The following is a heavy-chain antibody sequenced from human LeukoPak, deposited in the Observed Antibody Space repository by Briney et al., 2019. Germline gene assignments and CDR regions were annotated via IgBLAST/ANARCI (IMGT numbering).Heavy chain of an antibody. CDR2: IYTSGST. J-gene: IGHJ4*02. CDR3: ARNPYEYVWGNYFDY. D-gene: IGHD3-16*01. Sequence: SETLSLTCTVSVGSISSYYWSWIRQPAGKGLEWIGRIYTSGSTNYTPYLESRVTMSVDTSKNQYSLKLSSVTAADTAVYYCARNPYEYVWGNYFDYWGQGTLVTVSS. CDR1: VGSISSYY. V-gene: IGHV4-4*07.